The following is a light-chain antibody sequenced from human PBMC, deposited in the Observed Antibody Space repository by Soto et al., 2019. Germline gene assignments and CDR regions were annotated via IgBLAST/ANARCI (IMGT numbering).Light chain of an antibody. CDR1: SSDVGSYDF. J-gene: IGLJ1*01. CDR3: SSYSSSTVRYV. CDR2: EVS. V-gene: IGLV2-14*01. Sequence: QSVLTQPASVSGSPGQSITMSCTETSSDVGSYDFVSWYQQHPGKAPKLLIYEVSNRPSGVSARFSGSKSDNTASLTISGLQAADEADYFCSSYSSSTVRYVFGSGTKVTVL.